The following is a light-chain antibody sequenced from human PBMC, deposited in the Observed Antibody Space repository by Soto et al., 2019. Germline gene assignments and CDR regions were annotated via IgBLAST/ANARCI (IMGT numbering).Light chain of an antibody. CDR3: LLSYSGARARV. CDR1: TGAVTSGHY. CDR2: DPS. J-gene: IGLJ3*02. Sequence: QAVVTQEPSLTVSPGGTVTLTCGSSTGAVTSGHYPYWFQQKPGQGPRTLIHDPSNKHSGTPARFSGALLGGKAALTLAGARPEDEAEYYCLLSYSGARARVFGGGTKLTVL. V-gene: IGLV7-46*01.